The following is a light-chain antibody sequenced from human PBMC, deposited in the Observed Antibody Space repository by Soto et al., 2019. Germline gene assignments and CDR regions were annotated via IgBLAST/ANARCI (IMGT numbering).Light chain of an antibody. Sequence: QSALTQPASVSGSPGQSITISCTGTSSDIGGYDYVSWYQQHPGKAPKLVIFEVSNRPSGISTRFSGSKSGNTASLTISGLQADDEADYYCCSYTTSSTSVFGTGTKLTVL. J-gene: IGLJ1*01. CDR2: EVS. V-gene: IGLV2-14*01. CDR3: CSYTTSSTSV. CDR1: SSDIGGYDY.